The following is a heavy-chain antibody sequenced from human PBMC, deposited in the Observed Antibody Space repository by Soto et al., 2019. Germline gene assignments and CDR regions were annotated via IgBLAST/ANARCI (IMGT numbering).Heavy chain of an antibody. CDR1: GGSISSGGYS. D-gene: IGHD3-22*01. CDR3: ARWGYYYDSSGYYYLPFDP. Sequence: SEILSLTCAVSGGSISSGGYSWSWIRQPPGKGLEWIGYMYHSGSTNYNPSLKSRVTISVDTSKNQFSLKLSSVTAADTAVYYCARWGYYYDSSGYYYLPFDPWGQGTLVTVSS. CDR2: MYHSGST. V-gene: IGHV4-30-2*01. J-gene: IGHJ5*02.